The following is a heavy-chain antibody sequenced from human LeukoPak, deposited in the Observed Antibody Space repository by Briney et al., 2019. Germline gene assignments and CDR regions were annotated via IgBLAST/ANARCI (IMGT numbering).Heavy chain of an antibody. J-gene: IGHJ4*02. Sequence: SETLSLTCTVSGGSISGYYWGWIRQPPGKGLEWIGYIYYSGSTNYNPSLKSRVTISVDTSKNQFSLKLSSVTAADTAVYYCAREHYYDSSGFYDYWGQGTLVTVSS. CDR2: IYYSGST. V-gene: IGHV4-59*01. CDR1: GGSISGYY. D-gene: IGHD3-22*01. CDR3: AREHYYDSSGFYDY.